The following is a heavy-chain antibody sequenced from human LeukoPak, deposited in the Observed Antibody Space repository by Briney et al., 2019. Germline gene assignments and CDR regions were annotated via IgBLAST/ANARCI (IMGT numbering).Heavy chain of an antibody. CDR3: AREDDYVFDY. J-gene: IGHJ4*02. CDR1: GFTFSSYG. D-gene: IGHD3-16*01. CDR2: ISYDGSNK. V-gene: IGHV3-30*03. Sequence: PGGSLRLSCAASGFTFSSYGMHWVRQAPGKGLEWVAVISYDGSNKYYADSVKGRFTISRDNSKNTLYLQMNSLRAEDTAVYYCAREDDYVFDYWGQGTLVTVSP.